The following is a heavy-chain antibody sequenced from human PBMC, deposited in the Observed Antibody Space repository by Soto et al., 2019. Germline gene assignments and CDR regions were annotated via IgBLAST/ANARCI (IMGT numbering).Heavy chain of an antibody. Sequence: QVQLVQSGAEVKKPGASVTVSCKTSGYTFSKYGINWVRQAPGQGLEWMGWISGYNGNTNYAQTVQGRVTMTTDTSTGTVYIELGSLKSDDTAIYYCSRFIMVGGWFDPNYYHGMDVWGQGTTVTVSS. CDR1: GYTFSKYG. V-gene: IGHV1-18*01. J-gene: IGHJ6*02. D-gene: IGHD6-19*01. CDR3: SRFIMVGGWFDPNYYHGMDV. CDR2: ISGYNGNT.